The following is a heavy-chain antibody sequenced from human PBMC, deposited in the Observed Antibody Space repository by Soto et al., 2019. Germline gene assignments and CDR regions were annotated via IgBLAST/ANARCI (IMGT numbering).Heavy chain of an antibody. Sequence: PGGSLRLSCAASGFTFSSYSMNWVRQAPGKGLEWVSSISSSSSYIYYADSVKGRFTISRDNAKNSLYLQMNSLRAEDTAVYYCARDFYVRGVIRSWFDPWGQGTLVTVSS. V-gene: IGHV3-21*01. CDR1: GFTFSSYS. CDR2: ISSSSSYI. D-gene: IGHD3-10*02. CDR3: ARDFYVRGVIRSWFDP. J-gene: IGHJ5*02.